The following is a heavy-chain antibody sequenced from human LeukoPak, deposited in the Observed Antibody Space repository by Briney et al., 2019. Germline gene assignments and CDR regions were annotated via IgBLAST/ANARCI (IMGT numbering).Heavy chain of an antibody. CDR3: AIAGEYYDFGMDY. Sequence: SETLSLTCTVSGGSISSSSYYWGWIRQPPGKGLEWIGSIYYSGSTYYNPSLKSRVTISVDTSKNQFSLKLSSVTAADTAVYYCAIAGEYYDFGMDYWGQGTLVTVSS. CDR1: GGSISSSSYY. V-gene: IGHV4-39*07. D-gene: IGHD3-3*01. CDR2: IYYSGST. J-gene: IGHJ4*02.